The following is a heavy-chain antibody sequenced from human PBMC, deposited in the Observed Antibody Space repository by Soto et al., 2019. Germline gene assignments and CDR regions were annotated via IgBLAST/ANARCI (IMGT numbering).Heavy chain of an antibody. CDR2: INAGNGNT. Sequence: ASVKVSCKASGYTFTSYAMHWVRQAPGQRLEWMGWINAGNGNTKYSQKFQGRVTITRDTSASTAYMELSSLRSEDTAVYYCARIGDSSGYYPSGYYYGMDVWGQGTTVTVSS. CDR3: ARIGDSSGYYPSGYYYGMDV. V-gene: IGHV1-3*01. CDR1: GYTFTSYA. J-gene: IGHJ6*02. D-gene: IGHD3-22*01.